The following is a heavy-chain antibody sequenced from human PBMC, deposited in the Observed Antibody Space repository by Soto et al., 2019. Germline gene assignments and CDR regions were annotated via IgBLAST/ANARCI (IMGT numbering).Heavy chain of an antibody. CDR1: GGSFKSGSYS. CDR2: VYHTGRT. CDR3: GRDFAYFDS. J-gene: IGHJ4*02. D-gene: IGHD3-3*01. V-gene: IGHV4-61*01. Sequence: QVQLQESGPGLVKPSETLSLTCTVSGGSFKSGSYSWSWIRQPPGQGLEWIGYVYHTGRTSYNPSLKSRVTISMDTSKNQFSLNLDSVTAADTAVYFCGRDFAYFDSWGQGTPATVSS.